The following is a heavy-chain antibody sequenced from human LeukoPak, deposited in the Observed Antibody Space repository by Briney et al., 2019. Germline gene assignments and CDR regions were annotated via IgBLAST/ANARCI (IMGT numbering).Heavy chain of an antibody. CDR2: IRSKAYGGTT. V-gene: IGHV3-49*03. Sequence: GGSLRLSCGASGFTFRSYWMSWFRQAPGKGLEWVGFIRSKAYGGTTEYAASVKGRFTISRDDSKSIAYLQMNSLKTEDTAVYYCTRGSGITMVRGVPAGFDYWGQGTLVTVSS. CDR1: GFTFRSYW. D-gene: IGHD3-10*01. CDR3: TRGSGITMVRGVPAGFDY. J-gene: IGHJ4*02.